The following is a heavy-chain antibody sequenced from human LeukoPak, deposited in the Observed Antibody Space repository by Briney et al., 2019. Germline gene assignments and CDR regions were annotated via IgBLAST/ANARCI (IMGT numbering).Heavy chain of an antibody. CDR3: AKGSGYNSYDNMDV. CDR2: VSGSGDST. CDR1: GFTFSTYG. Sequence: GGSLRLSCAASGFTFSTYGMTWVRQAPGKGLEWVSGVSGSGDSTNYADSVKDRFTISRDNSKNTLYLQMNSLRAEDTAVYFCAKGSGYNSYDNMDVWGKGTTVTISS. D-gene: IGHD3-3*01. V-gene: IGHV3-23*01. J-gene: IGHJ6*03.